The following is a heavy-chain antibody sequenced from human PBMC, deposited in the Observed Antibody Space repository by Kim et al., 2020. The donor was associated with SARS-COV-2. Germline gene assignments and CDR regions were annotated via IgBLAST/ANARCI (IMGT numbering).Heavy chain of an antibody. CDR3: ARDDRGGSFYYYYYMDV. CDR2: ISSSSSYI. J-gene: IGHJ6*03. CDR1: GFTFSSYS. D-gene: IGHD2-15*01. V-gene: IGHV3-21*01. Sequence: GGSLRLSCAASGFTFSSYSMNWVRQAPGKGLEWVSSISSSSSYIYYADSVKGRFTISRDNAKNSLYLQMNSLRAEDTAVYYCARDDRGGSFYYYYYMDVWGKGTTVTVSS.